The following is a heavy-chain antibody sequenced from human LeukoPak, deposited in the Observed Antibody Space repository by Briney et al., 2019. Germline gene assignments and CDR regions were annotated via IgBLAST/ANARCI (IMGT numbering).Heavy chain of an antibody. V-gene: IGHV4-39*01. CDR1: GGSISSSSYY. CDR2: IYFSGST. Sequence: SETLSLTCTVSGGSISSSSYYWGWIRQPPGKGLEWIGSIYFSGSTYYNPSLKSRVTISVDTSKNQFSLKLSSVTAADTAVYYCASPDSSGYYSHGTFDYWGRGTLVTVSS. J-gene: IGHJ4*02. CDR3: ASPDSSGYYSHGTFDY. D-gene: IGHD3-22*01.